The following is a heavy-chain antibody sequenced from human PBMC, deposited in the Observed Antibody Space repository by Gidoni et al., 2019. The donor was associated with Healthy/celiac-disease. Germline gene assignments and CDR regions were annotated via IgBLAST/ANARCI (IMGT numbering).Heavy chain of an antibody. V-gene: IGHV4-34*01. J-gene: IGHJ6*02. Sequence: QVQLQQWGAGLLKPSETLSLTCAVYGGSFSGYYWSWIRQPPGKGLEWIGEINHSGSTNYNPSLKSLVTISVDTSKNQFSLKLSSVTAADTAVYYCARGDIVVVVPGYYYYYGMDVWGQGTTVTVSS. CDR1: GGSFSGYY. D-gene: IGHD2-15*01. CDR3: ARGDIVVVVPGYYYYYGMDV. CDR2: INHSGST.